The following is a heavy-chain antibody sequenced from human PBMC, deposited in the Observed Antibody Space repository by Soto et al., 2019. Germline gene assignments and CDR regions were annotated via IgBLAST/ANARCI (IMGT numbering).Heavy chain of an antibody. Sequence: ASVKVSCKPSGFSFTSAAIQWVRQARGQRLEWLGWIVVASGNRKYAEKFQDRVTITRDMSTSTAYMELNSLTSDDTAGYYCAADAGGYSGYEYAYHGMDVWGQGTTVTVSS. J-gene: IGHJ6*02. D-gene: IGHD5-12*01. V-gene: IGHV1-58*02. CDR1: GFSFTSAA. CDR3: AADAGGYSGYEYAYHGMDV. CDR2: IVVASGNR.